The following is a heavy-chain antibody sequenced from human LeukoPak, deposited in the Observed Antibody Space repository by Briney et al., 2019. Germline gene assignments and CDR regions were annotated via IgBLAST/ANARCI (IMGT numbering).Heavy chain of an antibody. CDR2: INQDGSKG. Sequence: SCKASGYTFTSYGISWVRQAPGKGLEWVANINQDGSKGYYVDSVKGRFTVSRDNAKNSLYLQMNSLRAEDTAVYYCVRDQLGAFNIWGQGTMVTVSS. D-gene: IGHD1-1*01. CDR3: VRDQLGAFNI. J-gene: IGHJ3*02. V-gene: IGHV3-7*01. CDR1: GYTFTSYG.